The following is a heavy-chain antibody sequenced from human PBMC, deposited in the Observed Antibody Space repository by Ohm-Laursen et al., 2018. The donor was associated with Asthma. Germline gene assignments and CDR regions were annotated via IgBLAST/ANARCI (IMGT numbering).Heavy chain of an antibody. D-gene: IGHD5-12*01. J-gene: IGHJ4*02. V-gene: IGHV3-23*01. CDR3: AREYSGYGQGGFFDY. CDR1: GFTFSGCA. Sequence: GSLRLSCAASGFTFSGCAMSWVRQAPGKGLERVSGISGNGGSTYYPDSVKGRFTISRDNSKNTLYLQMNSLRAEDTAVYYCAREYSGYGQGGFFDYWGQGTLVTVSS. CDR2: ISGNGGST.